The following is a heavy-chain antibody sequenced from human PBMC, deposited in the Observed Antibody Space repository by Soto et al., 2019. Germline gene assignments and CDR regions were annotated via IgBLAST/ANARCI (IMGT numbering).Heavy chain of an antibody. CDR2: INPYSGGA. CDR1: GYTFTGYF. Sequence: ASVKVSCKASGYTFTGYFMHWVRQAPGQGLEWMGWINPYSGGADYAQSFQGRVTMTRDTSISTVYMELSRLRFDDTAVYYCARVIRGAYYNSPLDTWGQGTVVIV. CDR3: ARVIRGAYYNSPLDT. J-gene: IGHJ5*02. V-gene: IGHV1-2*02. D-gene: IGHD3-10*01.